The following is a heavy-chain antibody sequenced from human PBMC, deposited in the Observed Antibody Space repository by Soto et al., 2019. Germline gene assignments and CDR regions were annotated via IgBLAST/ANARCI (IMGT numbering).Heavy chain of an antibody. CDR1: GFTFSSYA. Sequence: EVQLLESGGGLVQPGGSLRLSCAASGFTFSSYAMSWVRQAPGKGLEWVSAISGSGGSTYYADSVKGRFTISRDNSKNTLYLQMNSLRAEDTAVYYCAKDSVAGIAAGTTTISFYYYYGMDVWGQGTTVTVSS. CDR2: ISGSGGST. D-gene: IGHD6-13*01. J-gene: IGHJ6*02. V-gene: IGHV3-23*01. CDR3: AKDSVAGIAAGTTTISFYYYYGMDV.